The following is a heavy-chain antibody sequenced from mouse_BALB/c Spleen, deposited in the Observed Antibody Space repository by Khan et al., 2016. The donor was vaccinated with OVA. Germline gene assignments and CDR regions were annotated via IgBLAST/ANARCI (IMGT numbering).Heavy chain of an antibody. CDR1: GYTFTDYS. V-gene: IGHV9-2-1*01. J-gene: IGHJ4*01. CDR2: INTETGEP. D-gene: IGHD2-1*01. CDR3: ARNYYGNYGAMDY. Sequence: QIQLVQSGPELKKPGETVKISCKASGYTFTDYSMHWVKQAPGKGLKWMGWINTETGEPTYADDFKGRFAFSLETSASTAYLQINNLKNEDTATYFGARNYYGNYGAMDYWGQGTSVTVSS.